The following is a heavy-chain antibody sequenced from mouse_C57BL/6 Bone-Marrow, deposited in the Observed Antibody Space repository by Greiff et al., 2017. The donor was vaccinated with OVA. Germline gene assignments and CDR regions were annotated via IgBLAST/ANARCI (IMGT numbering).Heavy chain of an antibody. V-gene: IGHV5-17*01. J-gene: IGHJ3*01. CDR2: ISSGSSTI. D-gene: IGHD2-1*01. Sequence: EVMLVESGGGLVKPGGSLKLSCAASGFTFSDYGMHWVSQAPEKGLEWVAYISSGSSTINYADTVKGRFTISRDNAKNTLFLQMTSLRSEDTAMYYCARGYGNYGAYWGQGTLVTVSA. CDR1: GFTFSDYG. CDR3: ARGYGNYGAY.